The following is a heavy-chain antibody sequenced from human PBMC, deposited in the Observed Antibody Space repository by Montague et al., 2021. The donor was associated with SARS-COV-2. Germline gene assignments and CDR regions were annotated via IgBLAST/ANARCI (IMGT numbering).Heavy chain of an antibody. V-gene: IGHV4-34*01. CDR3: ARGRRPVVVPGAGPAGRAFDI. CDR1: GGSGSSDY. J-gene: IGHJ3*02. Sequence: SETLSLTCAVAGGSGSSDYWGWIGKPQGRGLEWIGEGNQSGTTIYNPSVESGVTISEDTSKNQFYLRLNSVTAADTAVYYCARGRRPVVVPGAGPAGRAFDIWGQGTMVTVSS. D-gene: IGHD2-2*01. CDR2: GNQSGTT.